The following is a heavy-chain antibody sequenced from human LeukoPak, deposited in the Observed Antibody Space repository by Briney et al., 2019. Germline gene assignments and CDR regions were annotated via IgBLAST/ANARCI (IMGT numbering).Heavy chain of an antibody. D-gene: IGHD2-15*01. Sequence: PGGSLRLSCAASGFNFDIYSMNWVRQSPGTGLEWVSSISADGNFIYYADSVKGRFTISRDNAENSLYLQMNSLRPEDTAVYYCAGPRTPYIRISNWYFDLWGRGTLVTVSS. CDR1: GFNFDIYS. CDR3: AGPRTPYIRISNWYFDL. V-gene: IGHV3-21*01. CDR2: ISADGNFI. J-gene: IGHJ2*01.